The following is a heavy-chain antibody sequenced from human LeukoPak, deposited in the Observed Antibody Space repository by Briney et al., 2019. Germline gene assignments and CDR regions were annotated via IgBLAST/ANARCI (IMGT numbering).Heavy chain of an antibody. Sequence: SQTLSLTCTVSGGSISSGGYYWSWIRQHPGKGLEWIGLIYYRDSTYYNPSLKSRVTISADTSKNQFSLELSSVTAADTAVYYCARDNYYDTSAYALHIWGQGTMVTVSS. D-gene: IGHD3-22*01. CDR1: GGSISSGGYY. CDR2: IYYRDST. CDR3: ARDNYYDTSAYALHI. V-gene: IGHV4-31*03. J-gene: IGHJ3*02.